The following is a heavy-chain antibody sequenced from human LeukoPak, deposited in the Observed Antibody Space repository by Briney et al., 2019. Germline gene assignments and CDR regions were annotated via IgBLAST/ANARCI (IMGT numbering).Heavy chain of an antibody. D-gene: IGHD4-17*01. J-gene: IGHJ4*02. CDR1: GGSISSYY. CDR2: IYYSGST. CDR3: ARAVGDYGDYYFDY. Sequence: SETLSLTCTVSGGSISSYYWSWIRQPPGKGLEWIGYIYYSGSTNYNPSLKSQVTISVDTSKNQFSLKLSSVTAADTAVYYCARAVGDYGDYYFDYWGQGTLVTVSS. V-gene: IGHV4-59*01.